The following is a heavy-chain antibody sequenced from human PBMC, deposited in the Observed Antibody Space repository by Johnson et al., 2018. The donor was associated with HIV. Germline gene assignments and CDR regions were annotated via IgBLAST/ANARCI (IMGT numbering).Heavy chain of an antibody. CDR1: GFTFSSYA. CDR3: ARDRTGGSYHRAFDI. Sequence: QVQLVESGGGLIQPGGSLRLSCAASGFTFSSYAMHWVRQAPGKGLEWVAVISYDGSNKYYADSVKGRFTISRDNSKNTLYLQMNSLRAEDTAVYYCARDRTGGSYHRAFDIWGQGTMVTVYS. V-gene: IGHV3-30*04. CDR2: ISYDGSNK. J-gene: IGHJ3*02. D-gene: IGHD1-26*01.